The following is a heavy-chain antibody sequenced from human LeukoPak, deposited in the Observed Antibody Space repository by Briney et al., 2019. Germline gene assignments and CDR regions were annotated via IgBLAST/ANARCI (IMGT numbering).Heavy chain of an antibody. J-gene: IGHJ4*02. V-gene: IGHV3-30-3*01. CDR3: AKEGSSGYYPTDY. CDR2: VSHDGTKK. D-gene: IGHD3-22*01. Sequence: GGSLRLSCTASGFTFVTYAMHWVRRAPGKGLEWVAVVSHDGTKKYYADSVKGRFSISRDNSKKTLHLQMDSLRAEDTAVYYCAKEGSSGYYPTDYWGQGTLVTVSS. CDR1: GFTFVTYA.